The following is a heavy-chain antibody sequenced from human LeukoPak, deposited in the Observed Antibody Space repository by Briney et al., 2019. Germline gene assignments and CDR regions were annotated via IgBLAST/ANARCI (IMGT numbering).Heavy chain of an antibody. V-gene: IGHV3-30*02. CDR1: GFTFSSYG. CDR2: IRYDGSNK. Sequence: SGGSLRLSCAASGFTFSSYGMHWVRQAPGKGLEWVAFIRYDGSNKYYADSVKGRFTITRDNSKNTLYLQTNSLRAEDTAVYYCAKGVDILTGYYDYWGQGTLVTVSS. D-gene: IGHD3-9*01. CDR3: AKGVDILTGYYDY. J-gene: IGHJ4*02.